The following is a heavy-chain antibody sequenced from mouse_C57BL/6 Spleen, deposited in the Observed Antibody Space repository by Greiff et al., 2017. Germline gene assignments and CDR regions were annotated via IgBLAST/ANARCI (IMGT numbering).Heavy chain of an antibody. CDR2: IDPETGGT. J-gene: IGHJ3*01. Sequence: VQLQQSGAELVRPGASVPLSCKASGYTFTDYEMHWVKQTPVHGLEWIGAIDPETGGTAYNQKFNGKAILTADKSSSTAYMELRSLTSEDSAVYYCTREVKAYWGQGTLVTVSA. CDR3: TREVKAY. D-gene: IGHD2-2*01. CDR1: GYTFTDYE. V-gene: IGHV1-15*01.